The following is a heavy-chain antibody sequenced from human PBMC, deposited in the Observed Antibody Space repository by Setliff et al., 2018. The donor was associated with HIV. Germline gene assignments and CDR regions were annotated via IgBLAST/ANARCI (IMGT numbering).Heavy chain of an antibody. J-gene: IGHJ2*01. CDR2: SHYSGSA. V-gene: IGHV4-59*11. CDR1: GGSIGSHY. D-gene: IGHD3-10*01. CDR3: ARGREVMTTAPYWYFDL. Sequence: SETLSLTCIVSGGSIGSHYWSWIRQPPGKGLEWIAYSHYSGSADYNPSLKSRVTISIDTSKNQFSLKLNTVTAADTAVYYCARGREVMTTAPYWYFDLWGRGTLVTVSS.